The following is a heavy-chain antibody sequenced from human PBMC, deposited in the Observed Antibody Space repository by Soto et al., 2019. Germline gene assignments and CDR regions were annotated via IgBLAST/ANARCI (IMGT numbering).Heavy chain of an antibody. V-gene: IGHV1-2*04. CDR2: INPNSGGT. J-gene: IGHJ6*02. D-gene: IGHD1-26*01. Sequence: GASVQVSCKASGYTFTGYYMHWVRQAPGQGLEWMGWINPNSGGTNYAQKFQGWVTMTRDTSISTAYMELSRLRSDDTAVYYCARGSPTYSGSYHYYYGMDVWGQGTTVTVSS. CDR3: ARGSPTYSGSYHYYYGMDV. CDR1: GYTFTGYY.